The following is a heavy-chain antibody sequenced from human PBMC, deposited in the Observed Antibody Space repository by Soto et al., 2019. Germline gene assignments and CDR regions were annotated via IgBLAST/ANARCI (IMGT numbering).Heavy chain of an antibody. V-gene: IGHV3-30*18. J-gene: IGHJ4*02. CDR1: GFTFSSYG. CDR3: AQDFRREGYNRQPLGY. CDR2: ISSDGSAQ. Sequence: QVQLVESGGGVVQPGRSLRLSCAASGFTFSSYGMHWVRQAPGKGLEWVAVISSDGSAQYYTDSVKGRFTISRDNSKNTLYLQMNSLRGDDTAVYYCAQDFRREGYNRQPLGYWGQGTLVTVSS. D-gene: IGHD5-12*01.